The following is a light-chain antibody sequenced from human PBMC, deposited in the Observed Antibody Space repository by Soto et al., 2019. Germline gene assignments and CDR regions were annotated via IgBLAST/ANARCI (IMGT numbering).Light chain of an antibody. CDR3: SSYTSSSTYV. Sequence: LTQPASVSGSPGQSITISCTGTSSDVGGYNYVSWYQQHPGKAPKLMIYDVSNRPSGVSNRFSGSKSGNTASLAISGLQAEDEADYYCSSYTSSSTYVFGTGTRSPS. J-gene: IGLJ1*01. CDR2: DVS. V-gene: IGLV2-14*01. CDR1: SSDVGGYNY.